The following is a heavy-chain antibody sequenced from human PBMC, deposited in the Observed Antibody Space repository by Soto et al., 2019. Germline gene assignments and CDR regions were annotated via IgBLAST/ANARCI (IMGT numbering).Heavy chain of an antibody. CDR3: ARGPSGDKVDY. CDR2: IYHSVNT. CDR1: GDSISNGYYT. V-gene: IGHV4-30-4*01. J-gene: IGHJ4*02. D-gene: IGHD3-10*01. Sequence: QVQLQESGPGLVEPSQTLSLTCTVSGDSISNGYYTWSCIRQPPGKDLEWIGHIYHSVNTYSNPSLKSRVTISADTSKNQFSLQLSSVTAADTAVYYCARGPSGDKVDYWGQGTLVTVSS.